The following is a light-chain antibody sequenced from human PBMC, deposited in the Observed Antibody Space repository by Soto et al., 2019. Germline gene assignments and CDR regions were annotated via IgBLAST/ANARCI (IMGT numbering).Light chain of an antibody. CDR3: QQYGTSPFP. CDR1: QSVSSSN. V-gene: IGKV3-20*01. CDR2: GAS. J-gene: IGKJ3*01. Sequence: EIVLSQSPGTLSLSPGERATLSCRASQSVSSSNLAWYQQKPGQAPRLLIYGASTRATGIPDRFIGSASGIDFTLTVNGLDPEDVAVYYCQQYGTSPFPFGPGTKVDIK.